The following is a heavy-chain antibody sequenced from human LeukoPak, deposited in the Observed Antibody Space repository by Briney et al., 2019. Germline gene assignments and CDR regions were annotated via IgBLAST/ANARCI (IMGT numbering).Heavy chain of an antibody. J-gene: IGHJ6*03. CDR2: IYYSGST. V-gene: IGHV4-59*01. D-gene: IGHD2-21*01. CDR1: GGSISSYY. Sequence: SETLSLTCTVSGGSISSYYWSWIRQPPGKGLEWIGYIYYSGSTNYNPSLKSRVTISVDTSKNQFSLKLSSVTAADTAVYYCARVKCGGDCHSGGYYYYMDVWGKGTTVTVSS. CDR3: ARVKCGGDCHSGGYYYYMDV.